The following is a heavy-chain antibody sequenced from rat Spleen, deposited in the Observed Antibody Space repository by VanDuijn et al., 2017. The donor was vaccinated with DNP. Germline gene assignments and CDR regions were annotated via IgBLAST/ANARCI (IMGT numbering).Heavy chain of an antibody. CDR1: GFTFTDYY. Sequence: EVQLVESGGGFVQPGGSLKLSCAASGFTFTDYYMAWVRQGPTKGLEWVAYMSSDGNNIYYGDFVKGRFTISRDNAKSTLYLQMNSLRSEDTATYYCARGSGTYYWYFDFWGQGVMVTVSS. CDR3: ARGSGTYYWYFDF. V-gene: IGHV5-22*01. CDR2: MSSDGNNI. J-gene: IGHJ1*01. D-gene: IGHD5-1*01.